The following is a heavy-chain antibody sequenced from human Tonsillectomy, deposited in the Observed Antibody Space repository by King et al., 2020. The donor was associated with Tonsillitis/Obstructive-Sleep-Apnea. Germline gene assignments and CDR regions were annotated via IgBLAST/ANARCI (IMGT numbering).Heavy chain of an antibody. CDR3: ARAAYCGGDCYWYFDV. Sequence: QLQESGPGLVKPSETLSLTCNVSGDSMRSSYWSWIRQSPERGLEWIGYFFTRGNTNYNPSLQSRVTISVDTSKNQFSLKLSSVTAADTAVYYCARAAYCGGDCYWYFDVWGRGTLVTVSS. V-gene: IGHV4-59*01. CDR2: FFTRGNT. CDR1: GDSMRSSY. J-gene: IGHJ2*01. D-gene: IGHD2-21*01.